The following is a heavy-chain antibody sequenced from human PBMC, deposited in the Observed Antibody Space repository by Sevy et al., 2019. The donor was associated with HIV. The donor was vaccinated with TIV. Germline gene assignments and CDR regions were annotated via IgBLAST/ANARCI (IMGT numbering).Heavy chain of an antibody. CDR3: TRALATVVTPEYYFDY. CDR1: GFTFGDYA. D-gene: IGHD4-17*01. J-gene: IGHJ4*02. Sequence: GGSLRLSCTASGFTFGDYAMSWFRQAPGKGLEWVAFIRRHSYERYGGTTEYAATVKGRFTISRDDSKSIAYLQRNSLNTVHTAFYYCTRALATVVTPEYYFDYWGQGTLVTVSS. CDR2: IRRHSYERYGGTT. V-gene: IGHV3-49*03.